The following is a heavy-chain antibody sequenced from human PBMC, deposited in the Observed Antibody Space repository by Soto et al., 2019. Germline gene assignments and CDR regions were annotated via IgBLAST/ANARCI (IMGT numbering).Heavy chain of an antibody. Sequence: SVKVSCKASGGTFSSYAISWVRQAPGQGLEWMGGIIPIFGTANYAQKFQGRVTITADESTSTAYMELSSLRSEDTAVYYCAINPYSSSSIDAGYYYYGMDVWGQGTTVTVSS. D-gene: IGHD6-6*01. CDR3: AINPYSSSSIDAGYYYYGMDV. CDR1: GGTFSSYA. CDR2: IIPIFGTA. J-gene: IGHJ6*02. V-gene: IGHV1-69*13.